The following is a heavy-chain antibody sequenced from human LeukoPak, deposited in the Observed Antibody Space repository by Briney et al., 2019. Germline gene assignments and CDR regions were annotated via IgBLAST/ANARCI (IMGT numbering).Heavy chain of an antibody. V-gene: IGHV4-34*01. J-gene: IGHJ4*02. CDR2: INHSGST. D-gene: IGHD3-10*01. CDR1: GGSFSGYY. CDR3: ARLWFGELVTDS. Sequence: SETLSLTCAVYGGSFSGYYWSWIRQPPGKGLEWIGEINHSGSTNYNPSLKSRVTISVDTSKNQFSLKLRTVTAADTAVYYCARLWFGELVTDSWGQGTLVTVSS.